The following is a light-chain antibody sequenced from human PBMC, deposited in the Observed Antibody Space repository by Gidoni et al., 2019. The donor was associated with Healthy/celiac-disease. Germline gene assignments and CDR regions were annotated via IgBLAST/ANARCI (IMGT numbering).Light chain of an antibody. V-gene: IGKV1-39*01. Sequence: DIQMTQSPSSLSASVGDRVTITCRASQSISSYLNWYQQKPGKAPKLLIYAASSLQSGVPSRFSGRGSGTDFTITISSLQPEEFATYCWQQSYSTPLTFGGXTKVEIK. CDR3: QQSYSTPLT. CDR2: AAS. CDR1: QSISSY. J-gene: IGKJ4*01.